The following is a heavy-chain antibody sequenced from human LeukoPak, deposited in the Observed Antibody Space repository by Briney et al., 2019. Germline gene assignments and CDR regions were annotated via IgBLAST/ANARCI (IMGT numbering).Heavy chain of an antibody. CDR3: ARGDSYWYFDL. CDR2: INPNSGGT. V-gene: IGHV1-2*02. J-gene: IGHJ2*01. Sequence: ASVKVSCKASGYTFTDYYIHWLRQAPGQGLEWMGWINPNSGGTNYAQKFQGRVTMTRDTSISTAYMELSRLRSDDTAVYYCARGDSYWYFDLWGRGTLVTVSS. CDR1: GYTFTDYY. D-gene: IGHD3-22*01.